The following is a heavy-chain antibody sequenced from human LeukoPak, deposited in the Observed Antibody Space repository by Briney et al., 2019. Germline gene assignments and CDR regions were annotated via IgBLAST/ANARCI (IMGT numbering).Heavy chain of an antibody. CDR3: ARLYDGSAYHADHFDY. D-gene: IGHD3-22*01. V-gene: IGHV3-21*01. CDR2: VNGASDYI. J-gene: IGHJ4*02. Sequence: GGSLRLSCAASGFNFSDYSMTWVRQAPGKGLEWVSSVNGASDYIYYADSVKGRFTISRDNAKNSLYLQMNSLRAEDTAVYYCARLYDGSAYHADHFDYWGQGTLVIVSS. CDR1: GFNFSDYS.